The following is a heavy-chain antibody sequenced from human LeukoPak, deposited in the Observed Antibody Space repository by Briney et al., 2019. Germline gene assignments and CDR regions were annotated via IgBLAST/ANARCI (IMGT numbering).Heavy chain of an antibody. Sequence: GGFLRLSCAASGFTFSTYSINWVRQAPGKGLEWVSSISSSSTYIYYADSVKGRFTISRDNAKNSLYLQMNSLRAEDTAVYYCARVPYDFWSGYFDYWGQGTLVTVSS. J-gene: IGHJ4*02. CDR1: GFTFSTYS. V-gene: IGHV3-21*01. CDR3: ARVPYDFWSGYFDY. CDR2: ISSSSTYI. D-gene: IGHD3-3*01.